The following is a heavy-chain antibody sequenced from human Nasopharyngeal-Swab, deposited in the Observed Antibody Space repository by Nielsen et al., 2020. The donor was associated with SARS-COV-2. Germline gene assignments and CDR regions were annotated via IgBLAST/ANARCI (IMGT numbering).Heavy chain of an antibody. Sequence: GGSLRPSCAASGFTFSDYYMSWIRQAPGKGLEWVSYISSSASTIYYADSVKGRFTISRDNAKNTLYLQMNSLRAEDTAVYYCAGGPITKLEATRLFDYWGQGTLVTVSS. CDR1: GFTFSDYY. CDR3: AGGPITKLEATRLFDY. CDR2: ISSSASTI. J-gene: IGHJ4*02. D-gene: IGHD1-26*01. V-gene: IGHV3-11*01.